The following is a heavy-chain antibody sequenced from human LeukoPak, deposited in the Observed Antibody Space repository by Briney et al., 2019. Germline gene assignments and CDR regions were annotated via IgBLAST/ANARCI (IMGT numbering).Heavy chain of an antibody. V-gene: IGHV3-23*01. J-gene: IGHJ4*02. CDR3: VKDGDIVVVITFDY. Sequence: GGSLRLSCAASGFTFSNYAISWVRQAPGKGLEWVSAISGSGGNTYYADSVEGRFTISRDNSKNTLYLQMDRLRVEDTAVYYCVKDGDIVVVITFDYWGQGTLVTVSS. D-gene: IGHD3-22*01. CDR1: GFTFSNYA. CDR2: ISGSGGNT.